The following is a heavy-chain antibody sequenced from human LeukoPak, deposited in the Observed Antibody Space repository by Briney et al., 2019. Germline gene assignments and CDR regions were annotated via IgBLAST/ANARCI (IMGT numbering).Heavy chain of an antibody. Sequence: PSETLSLTCTVSGGSISSSSYYWGWIRQPPGKGLEWTGSIYYSGSTYYNPSLKSRVTISVDTSKNQFSLKLSSVTAADTAVYYCARDVVDYYDSSGYQTFDYWGQGTLVTVSS. V-gene: IGHV4-39*07. CDR1: GGSISSSSYY. J-gene: IGHJ4*02. D-gene: IGHD3-22*01. CDR3: ARDVVDYYDSSGYQTFDY. CDR2: IYYSGST.